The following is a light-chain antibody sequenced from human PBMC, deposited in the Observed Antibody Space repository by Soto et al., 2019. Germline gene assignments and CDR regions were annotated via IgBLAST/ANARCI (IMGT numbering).Light chain of an antibody. CDR2: GAS. Sequence: EIELRQSPGTLSLSPGERATLSCRASQSVPHNYLAWYRQIPGQAPRLLSYGASIRATGIPVMFSGSGSGTDFTHTITRLEPEEFAVYYYQRYGATTTFGQGTNVEIK. J-gene: IGKJ1*01. CDR3: QRYGATTT. CDR1: QSVPHNY. V-gene: IGKV3-20*01.